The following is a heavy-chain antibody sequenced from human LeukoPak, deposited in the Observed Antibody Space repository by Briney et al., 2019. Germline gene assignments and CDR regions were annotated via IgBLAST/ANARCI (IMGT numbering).Heavy chain of an antibody. CDR1: GGSFSGYY. V-gene: IGHV4-34*01. CDR3: ARNAVFCSGGSCYLAYFDY. Sequence: SETLSLTCDVYGGSFSGYYWNWIRQPPGKGLEWIGEINHRGSTNDNPSLKSRVIISVDASRYQFSLKLSSVTAADTAVYYCARNAVFCSGGSCYLAYFDYWGQGSLVTVSS. J-gene: IGHJ4*02. CDR2: INHRGST. D-gene: IGHD2-15*01.